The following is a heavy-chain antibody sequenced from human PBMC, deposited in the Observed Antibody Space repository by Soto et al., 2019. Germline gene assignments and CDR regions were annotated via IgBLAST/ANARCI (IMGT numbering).Heavy chain of an antibody. CDR2: ISYDGTNE. J-gene: IGHJ4*02. Sequence: VGSLRLSCTVSGFTFSAFAMYWVRQAPGKGLEWVALISYDGTNEDYAESVRGRFTISRDNSKNTLYLDMNSLSAEDSAVYFCAKGVVREPAYFDYWGQGTLVTVSS. CDR1: GFTFSAFA. CDR3: AKGVVREPAYFDY. D-gene: IGHD3-10*01. V-gene: IGHV3-30*18.